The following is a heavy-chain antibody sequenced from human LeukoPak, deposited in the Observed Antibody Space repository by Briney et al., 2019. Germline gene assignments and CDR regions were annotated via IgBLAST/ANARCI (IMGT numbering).Heavy chain of an antibody. J-gene: IGHJ4*02. CDR2: IYYSGST. CDR1: GGSISSGDYY. Sequence: PTETLSLTCTVSGGSISSGDYYWSWIRQPPGKGLEWIGYIYYSGSTYYNPSLKSRVTISVDTSKNQFSLKLRSVTAADTAVYYCARKSMVRGVVSFFDYWGQGTLVTVSS. CDR3: ARKSMVRGVVSFFDY. D-gene: IGHD3-10*01. V-gene: IGHV4-30-4*01.